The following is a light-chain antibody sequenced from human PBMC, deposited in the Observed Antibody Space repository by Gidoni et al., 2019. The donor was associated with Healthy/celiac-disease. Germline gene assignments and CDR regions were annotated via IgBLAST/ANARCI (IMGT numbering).Light chain of an antibody. J-gene: IGKJ1*01. CDR3: QQRSNWPTWT. CDR2: DAS. V-gene: IGKV3-11*01. Sequence: EIVLTQSPATLSWSQGERSTLSCRASQSLSSYLAGYQQKPGQAPRLLIYDASNRSTGIPARFSGSGSGTAFTLTISSLEPEDFAVYYCQQRSNWPTWTFGQGTKVEIK. CDR1: QSLSSY.